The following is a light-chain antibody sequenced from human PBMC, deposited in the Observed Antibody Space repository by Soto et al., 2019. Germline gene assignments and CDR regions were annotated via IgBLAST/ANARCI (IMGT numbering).Light chain of an antibody. Sequence: QSVLTQPPSVSGAPGQRVTISCTGTSSNIGAGYDVHWYQHLPGTAPKLLIYGNNDRPSGVPDRFSGSKSGTSASLAITGLQAEDEADYYCQSYDTGLSGSVFGRGTKLTVL. CDR2: GNN. V-gene: IGLV1-40*01. CDR3: QSYDTGLSGSV. CDR1: SSNIGAGYD. J-gene: IGLJ2*01.